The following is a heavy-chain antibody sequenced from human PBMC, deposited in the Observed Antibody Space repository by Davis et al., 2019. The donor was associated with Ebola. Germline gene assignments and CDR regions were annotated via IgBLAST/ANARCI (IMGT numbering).Heavy chain of an antibody. CDR1: GYTFTSYD. CDR3: ARASFGYNSGWYADY. J-gene: IGHJ4*02. D-gene: IGHD6-19*01. V-gene: IGHV1-8*01. CDR2: MNPNSGNT. Sequence: AASVKVSCKASGYTFTSYDINWVRQATGQGLEWMGWMNPNSGNTGYAQNFQGRVTITTDTSASTVYLDLTSLRSDDTAVFYCARASFGYNSGWYADYWGPGSLVTVSS.